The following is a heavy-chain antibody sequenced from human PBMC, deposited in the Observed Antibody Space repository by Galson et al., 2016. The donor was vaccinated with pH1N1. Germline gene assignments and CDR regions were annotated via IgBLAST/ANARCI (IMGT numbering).Heavy chain of an antibody. CDR1: GFSLSTSGVG. D-gene: IGHD1-26*01. CDR3: AKGRSSWEMGGGWFDP. Sequence: PALVKPTQTLTLTCTFSGFSLSTSGVGVGWIRQPPGKALEWLALIYGNDDKRYSPSLKGRLTITKDTSKNQVVLTMTNMDPVDTAPYYGAKGRSSWEMGGGWFDPWGQGTLVTVSS. J-gene: IGHJ5*02. V-gene: IGHV2-5*01. CDR2: IYGNDDK.